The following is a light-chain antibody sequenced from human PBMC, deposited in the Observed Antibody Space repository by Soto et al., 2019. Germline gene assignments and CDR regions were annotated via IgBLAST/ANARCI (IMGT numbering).Light chain of an antibody. V-gene: IGKV1-5*03. J-gene: IGKJ2*01. CDR1: ESVSNY. CDR2: KAS. Sequence: DIQMTQYPSTLSASVGDRVTITCRASESVSNYLAWYQQRPGKAPKLLIYKASSLESGVPSRFSGSGSGTDFTLTISSLQPDDFATYYCQQYSIYWRFTFGQGTKLEIK. CDR3: QQYSIYWRFT.